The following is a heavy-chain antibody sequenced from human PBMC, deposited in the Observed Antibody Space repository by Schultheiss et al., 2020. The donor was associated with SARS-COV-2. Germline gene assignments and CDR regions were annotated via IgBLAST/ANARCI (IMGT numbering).Heavy chain of an antibody. D-gene: IGHD4-17*01. CDR2: INAGNGNT. Sequence: GGSLRLSCKASGYTFTSYAMHWVRQAPGQRLEWMGWINAGNGNTKYSQKFQGRVTITRDTSASTAYMELSSLRSEDTAVYYCARDPPPDYGDYYYYGMDVWGQGTTVTVSS. V-gene: IGHV1-3*01. J-gene: IGHJ6*02. CDR3: ARDPPPDYGDYYYYGMDV. CDR1: GYTFTSYA.